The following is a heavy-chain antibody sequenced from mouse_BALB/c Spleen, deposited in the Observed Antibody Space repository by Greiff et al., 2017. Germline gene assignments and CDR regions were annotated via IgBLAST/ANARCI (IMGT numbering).Heavy chain of an antibody. CDR2: IDPANGNT. V-gene: IGHV14-3*02. D-gene: IGHD2-2*01. J-gene: IGHJ1*01. CDR3: ALIYYGYDDEYFDV. CDR1: GFNIKDTY. Sequence: EVKLQESGAELVKPGASVKLSCTASGFNIKDTYMHWVKQRPEQGLEWIGRIDPANGNTKYDPKFQGKATITADTSSNTAYLQLSSLTSEDTAVYYCALIYYGYDDEYFDVWGAGTTVTVSS.